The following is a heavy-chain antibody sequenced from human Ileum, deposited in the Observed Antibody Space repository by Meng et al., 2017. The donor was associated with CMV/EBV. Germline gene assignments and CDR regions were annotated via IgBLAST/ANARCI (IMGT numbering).Heavy chain of an antibody. D-gene: IGHD2-15*01. CDR2: IYSSVGA. J-gene: IGHJ2*01. V-gene: IGHV4-4*07. Sequence: VPLHELGPARVQPAGTLSLTCPVSGGSISSYSWSWIRQPAGKGLEWIGRIYSSVGANYSPSLKSRATMSVDMSKNEVSLKLSAVTAADTAVYYCARGDPDGYCAGGSCYRYWYFDVWGRGTLVTVSS. CDR1: GGSISSYS. CDR3: ARGDPDGYCAGGSCYRYWYFDV.